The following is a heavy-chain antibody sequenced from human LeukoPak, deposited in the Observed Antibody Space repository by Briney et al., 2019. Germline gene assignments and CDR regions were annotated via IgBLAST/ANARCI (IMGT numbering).Heavy chain of an antibody. J-gene: IGHJ4*02. CDR1: GGSFSRYY. CDR3: ARSELLWFGGVNSGFDY. D-gene: IGHD3-10*01. Sequence: PSETLSLTCTVSGGSFSRYYWSWIRQPPGKGLEWIGYIYYSGSTNYNPSLKSRFTISLDTSKNQFSLKLSSVTAADTAVYYCARSELLWFGGVNSGFDYWGQGTLVTVSS. CDR2: IYYSGST. V-gene: IGHV4-59*01.